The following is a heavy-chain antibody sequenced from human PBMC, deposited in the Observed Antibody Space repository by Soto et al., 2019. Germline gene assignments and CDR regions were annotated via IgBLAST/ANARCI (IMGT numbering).Heavy chain of an antibody. CDR3: ARPWLGRGYYYMDV. J-gene: IGHJ6*03. D-gene: IGHD6-19*01. V-gene: IGHV4-34*01. Sequence: SETLSLTCAVYGGSFSGYYWSWIRQPPGKGLEWIGEINHSGSTNYNPSLKSRVTISVDTSKNQFSLKLSSVTAADTAVYYCARPWLGRGYYYMDVWGKGTTVTVSS. CDR1: GGSFSGYY. CDR2: INHSGST.